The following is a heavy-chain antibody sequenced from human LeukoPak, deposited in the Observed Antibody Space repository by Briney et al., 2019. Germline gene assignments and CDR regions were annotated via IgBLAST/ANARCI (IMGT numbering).Heavy chain of an antibody. D-gene: IGHD3-10*01. CDR2: IYPGDSDT. CDR3: ARHITLSGDYFDY. J-gene: IGHJ4*02. CDR1: GYSFINYW. V-gene: IGHV5-51*01. Sequence: GESLKISCKGSGYSFINYWIGWVRQMPGKGLEWMGIIYPGDSDTRYSPSFQGQVTISADKSINTAYLQWSSLKAPDTAMYYCARHITLSGDYFDYWGQGTLVTVSS.